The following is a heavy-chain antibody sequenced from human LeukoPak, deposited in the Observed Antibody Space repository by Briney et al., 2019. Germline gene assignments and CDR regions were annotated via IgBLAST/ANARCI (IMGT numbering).Heavy chain of an antibody. CDR1: GFTFDDYA. CDR3: AKDVDYCGGDCYSANWFDP. D-gene: IGHD2-21*02. V-gene: IGHV3-43*02. Sequence: GGSLRLSCAASGFTFDDYAMHWVRQAPGKGLEWVSLISGDGGSTYYADSVKGLFTISRDNSQSSLYLQMNSLRTEDTALYYCAKDVDYCGGDCYSANWFDPWGQGTLVTVSS. J-gene: IGHJ5*02. CDR2: ISGDGGST.